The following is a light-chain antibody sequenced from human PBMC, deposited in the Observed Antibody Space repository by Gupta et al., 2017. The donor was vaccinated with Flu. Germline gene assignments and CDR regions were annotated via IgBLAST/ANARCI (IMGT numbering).Light chain of an antibody. V-gene: IGLV1-47*01. Sequence: QSVLTQPPSASGTPGQRVTISCSGSSSNIGSNNVYWFQQLPGTAPKPLIYRNNQRPSGVPERVSGSKSGASASLAISGLRSEEEADYYCEAWEDSLGGSYVFGTGTKVTVL. J-gene: IGLJ1*01. CDR1: SSNIGSNN. CDR3: EAWEDSLGGSYV. CDR2: RNN.